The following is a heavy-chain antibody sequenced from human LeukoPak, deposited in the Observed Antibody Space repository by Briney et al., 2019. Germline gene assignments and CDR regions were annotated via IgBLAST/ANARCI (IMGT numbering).Heavy chain of an antibody. Sequence: SETLSLTCTVSGGSISSYYWSWIRQPAGKGLEWIGRIYTSGSTNYNPSLKSRVTMSVDTSKNQFSLKLSSATAADTAVYYCARNGDSSGYYYPIWFDPWGQGTLVTVSS. CDR2: IYTSGST. V-gene: IGHV4-4*07. J-gene: IGHJ5*02. D-gene: IGHD3-22*01. CDR3: ARNGDSSGYYYPIWFDP. CDR1: GGSISSYY.